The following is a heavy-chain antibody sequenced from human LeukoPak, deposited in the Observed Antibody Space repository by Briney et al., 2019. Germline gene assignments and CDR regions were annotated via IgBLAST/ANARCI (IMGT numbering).Heavy chain of an antibody. CDR1: GYTFTSYA. J-gene: IGHJ6*03. D-gene: IGHD2-8*01. CDR3: ARSNGVPLYYYYYMDV. Sequence: ASVKVSCKASGYTFTSYAMNWVRQAPGQGLEWMGWINTNTGNPTYAQGFTGRFVFSLDTSVSTAYLQISSLKAEDTAVYYCARSNGVPLYYYYYMDVWGKGTTVTVSS. V-gene: IGHV7-4-1*02. CDR2: INTNTGNP.